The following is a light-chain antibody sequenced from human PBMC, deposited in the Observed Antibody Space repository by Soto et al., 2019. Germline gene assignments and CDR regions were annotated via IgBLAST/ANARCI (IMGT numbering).Light chain of an antibody. CDR3: AAWDASLGGFYV. CDR1: RSSVGSNT. V-gene: IGLV1-44*01. J-gene: IGLJ1*01. Sequence: SVLTQPPSASGTPGQRVTISCSGSRSSVGSNTVNWYQHLPGTAPKLLIYSNNHRPSGVPDRFSASKAGASASLAISGLQSEDEGYYYCAAWDASLGGFYVFGSGTKVTVL. CDR2: SNN.